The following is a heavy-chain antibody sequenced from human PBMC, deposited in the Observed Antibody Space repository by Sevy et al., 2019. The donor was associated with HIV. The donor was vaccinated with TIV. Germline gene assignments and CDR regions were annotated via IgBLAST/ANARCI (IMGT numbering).Heavy chain of an antibody. Sequence: MRGESLKISCKGSGYSFTSYWIGWVRQMPGKGLEWMGIIYPGDSDTRYSPSFQGQVTISADKSISTAYLQWTSLKASDTAMYYCARPYCAGDCYSGYYFDYWGQGTLVTVSS. CDR2: IYPGDSDT. CDR1: GYSFTSYW. V-gene: IGHV5-51*01. D-gene: IGHD2-21*02. CDR3: ARPYCAGDCYSGYYFDY. J-gene: IGHJ4*02.